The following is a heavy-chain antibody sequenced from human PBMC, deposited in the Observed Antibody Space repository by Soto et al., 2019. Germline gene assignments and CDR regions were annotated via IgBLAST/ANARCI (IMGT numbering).Heavy chain of an antibody. V-gene: IGHV1-69*01. D-gene: IGHD2-2*01. CDR2: IIPIFGTA. CDR1: GGTFSSYA. Sequence: QVQLVQSGAEVKKPGSSVKVSCKASGGTFSSYAISWVRQAPGQGLEWMGGIIPIFGTANYAQKFQGRVTITADESTSTAYMGLSSLRSEDTAVYYCARGQDIVVVPAAIYYYYGMDVWGQGTTVTVSS. J-gene: IGHJ6*02. CDR3: ARGQDIVVVPAAIYYYYGMDV.